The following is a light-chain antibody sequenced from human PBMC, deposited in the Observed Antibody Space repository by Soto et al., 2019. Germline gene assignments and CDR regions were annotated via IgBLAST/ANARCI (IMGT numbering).Light chain of an antibody. J-gene: IGKJ2*01. V-gene: IGKV3-15*01. CDR2: GAS. Sequence: EIVMTQSPATLSVSPGERATHSCRASPSVSSNLAWYQQKPGQAPRLLIYGASTRATGIPARFSGSGSGTEFTLTISSLQSEDFAVYYCQQYNNWPPRYTFGQGTKLEIK. CDR1: PSVSSN. CDR3: QQYNNWPPRYT.